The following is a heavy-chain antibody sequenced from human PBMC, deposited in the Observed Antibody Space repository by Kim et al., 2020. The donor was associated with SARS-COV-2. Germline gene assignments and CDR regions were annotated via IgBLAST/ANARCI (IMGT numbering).Heavy chain of an antibody. J-gene: IGHJ5*02. Sequence: NAGMKQCYVDSVKGRFTISRDNAKNSLYLQLNSLRAEDSAVYYCARAGTWGQGTLVTVSS. CDR3: ARAGT. CDR2: NAGMKQ. V-gene: IGHV3-7*04.